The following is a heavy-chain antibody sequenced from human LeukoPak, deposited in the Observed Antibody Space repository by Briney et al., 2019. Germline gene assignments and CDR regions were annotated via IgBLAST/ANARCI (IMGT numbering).Heavy chain of an antibody. CDR2: ISSSSSTI. Sequence: GGSLRLSCAASGFTFSTYSMNWVRQAPGKGLEWVSYISSSSSTIYYADSVKGRFTISRDNAKNSLYLQVNSLRAEDTAVYYCARASVATRDAFDIWGQGTMVTVSS. CDR3: ARASVATRDAFDI. V-gene: IGHV3-48*04. CDR1: GFTFSTYS. D-gene: IGHD5-12*01. J-gene: IGHJ3*02.